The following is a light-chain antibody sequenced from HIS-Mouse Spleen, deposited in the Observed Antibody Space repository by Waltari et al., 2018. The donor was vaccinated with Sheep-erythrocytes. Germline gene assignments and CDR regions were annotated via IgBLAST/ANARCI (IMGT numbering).Light chain of an antibody. J-gene: IGLJ1*01. CDR2: DVS. V-gene: IGLV2-11*01. CDR3: CSYAGSYTFV. Sequence: QSALTQPRSVSGSPGQSVTISCTGTSSDVGGYNYVSWSQQHPGKAPKLMIYDVSKRPSGVPDRFPGSKSGNPASLTISGLQAEDEADYYCCSYAGSYTFVFGTGTKVTVL. CDR1: SSDVGGYNY.